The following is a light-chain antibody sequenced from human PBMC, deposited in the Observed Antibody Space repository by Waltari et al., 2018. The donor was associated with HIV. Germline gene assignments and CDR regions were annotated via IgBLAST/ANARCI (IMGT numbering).Light chain of an antibody. V-gene: IGLV1-51*01. CDR1: SSNIGNHD. J-gene: IGLJ3*02. CDR2: GNN. Sequence: QSVLTQPPSVSAAPGQTVTISCSGSSSNIGNHDVSWYQQLPGTAPKLLIYGNNKRPSWAPDRFSVSKAGTSATLCITGLQTGDEADYYCGTWDSSLSAVFGGGTKLTV. CDR3: GTWDSSLSAV.